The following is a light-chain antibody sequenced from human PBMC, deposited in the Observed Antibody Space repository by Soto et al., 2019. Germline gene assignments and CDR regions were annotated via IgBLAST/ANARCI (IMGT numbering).Light chain of an antibody. CDR1: QSISTW. J-gene: IGKJ1*01. Sequence: DIQMTQSPSTLSASVGDSVTVTCRASQSISTWLAWYQQKPGRAPKLLIYDSSSLESGVPSRFSGSGSGTDFTLTISGLQPDDFATYYCQQYKTFGQGTKVDIK. CDR2: DSS. V-gene: IGKV1-5*01. CDR3: QQYKT.